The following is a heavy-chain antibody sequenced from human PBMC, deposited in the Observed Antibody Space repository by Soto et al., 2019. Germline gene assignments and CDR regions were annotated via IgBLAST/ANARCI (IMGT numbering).Heavy chain of an antibody. Sequence: ASVKVSCKASGYTFTSYGISWVRQAPGQGLEWMGWISAYNGNTNYAQKLQGRVTMTTDTSTSTAYMELRSLRSDDTAVYYCAREEYSSSWYPPFDPWGQGTLVTVSS. CDR1: GYTFTSYG. J-gene: IGHJ5*02. CDR2: ISAYNGNT. CDR3: AREEYSSSWYPPFDP. V-gene: IGHV1-18*01. D-gene: IGHD6-13*01.